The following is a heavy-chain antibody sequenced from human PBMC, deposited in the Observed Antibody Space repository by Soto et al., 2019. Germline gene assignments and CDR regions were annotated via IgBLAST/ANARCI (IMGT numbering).Heavy chain of an antibody. V-gene: IGHV4-59*08. D-gene: IGHD1-26*01. CDR1: GSTMSSWY. CDR2: IYYSGST. CDR3: ARRYGSAIDY. Sequence: SETLPLTCTVSGSTMSSWYWSWIRQPTGKGLEWIGYIYYSGSTNCNPSLKSRVTISVDTSKNQFSLKLSSVTAADTAVYYCARRYGSAIDYWGQGTLVTVSS. J-gene: IGHJ4*02.